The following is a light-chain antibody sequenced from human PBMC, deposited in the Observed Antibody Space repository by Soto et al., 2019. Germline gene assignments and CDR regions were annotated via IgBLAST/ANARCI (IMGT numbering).Light chain of an antibody. CDR3: GTWDSSLSAVV. CDR1: SSNIGNNY. V-gene: IGLV1-51*01. Sequence: QSVLTQSPSVSAAPGQKVTISCSGSSSNIGNNYVSWYQQLPGTAPKLLIYDSNKRPSGIPDRFSGSKSGTSATLGITGLQTGDEADYYCGTWDSSLSAVVFGGGTQLTVL. J-gene: IGLJ2*01. CDR2: DSN.